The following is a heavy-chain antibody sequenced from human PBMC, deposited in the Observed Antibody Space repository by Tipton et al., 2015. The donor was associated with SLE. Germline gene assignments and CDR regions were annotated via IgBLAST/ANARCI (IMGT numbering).Heavy chain of an antibody. Sequence: SLRLSCAVSGVTIFEHAIHWVRQVPGKGLEWVSGISWNSGSIGYADSVKGRFTISRDNAKNSLYLQMNSLRAEDTALYYCAKDPPGPWGQGTLVTVSS. CDR3: AKDPPGP. V-gene: IGHV3-9*01. J-gene: IGHJ5*02. CDR2: ISWNSGSI. CDR1: GVTIFEHA.